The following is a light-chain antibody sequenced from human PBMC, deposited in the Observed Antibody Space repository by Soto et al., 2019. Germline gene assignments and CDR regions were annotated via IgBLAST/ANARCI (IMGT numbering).Light chain of an antibody. J-gene: IGKJ1*01. V-gene: IGKV1-39*01. Sequence: DIQMTQSPSSLSASVVDRVTITCRASQSISSYLNWYQQKPGKAPKLLIYAASTLQSGVPSRFSGSGSGTEFTLNISSLQPDDFATYYCQQYNSYSTFGQGTKVDIK. CDR2: AAS. CDR1: QSISSY. CDR3: QQYNSYST.